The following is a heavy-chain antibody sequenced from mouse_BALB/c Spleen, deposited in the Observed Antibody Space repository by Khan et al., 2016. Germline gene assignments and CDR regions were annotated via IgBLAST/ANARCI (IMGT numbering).Heavy chain of an antibody. V-gene: IGHV1S41*01. Sequence: DLVKPGASVKLSCKASGYTFTSYWINWIKQRPGQGLEWIGRIAPGSGSTYYNEMFKGKATLTVDTSYSTAYIHLSSLSAEDSAVYCCAREGTVPLMDYWGQGTSVTVSS. CDR1: GYTFTSYW. CDR3: AREGTVPLMDY. CDR2: IAPGSGST. D-gene: IGHD1-1*01. J-gene: IGHJ4*01.